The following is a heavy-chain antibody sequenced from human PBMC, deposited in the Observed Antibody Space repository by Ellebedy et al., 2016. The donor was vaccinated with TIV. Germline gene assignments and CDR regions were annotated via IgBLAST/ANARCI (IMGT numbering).Heavy chain of an antibody. D-gene: IGHD3-3*01. Sequence: SETLSLTXAVSGDSISSGAHPWTWIRQSPGKGLEWIGYIFHSGNTNYNPFLKSRVTMSVDTSKNQFSLKLKYVTAADTAVYHCARGWKRTIFGEVTAGIDSWGQGTLVTVSS. J-gene: IGHJ4*02. V-gene: IGHV4-30-2*06. CDR3: ARGWKRTIFGEVTAGIDS. CDR2: IFHSGNT. CDR1: GDSISSGAHP.